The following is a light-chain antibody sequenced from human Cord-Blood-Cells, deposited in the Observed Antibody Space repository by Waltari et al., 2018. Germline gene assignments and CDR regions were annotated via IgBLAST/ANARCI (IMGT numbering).Light chain of an antibody. CDR2: DAS. CDR1: QSISSY. V-gene: IGKV3-11*01. CDR3: QQRSNWLT. Sequence: EIVLTQPLATLSLSPGERATPSCRPSQSISSYLAWYQQKPGEAHRLLTYDASNRATGIPTMFSGSGAGKDFTLTSSSLAPEDVAVYYCQQRSNWLTFGGGTKVEIK. J-gene: IGKJ4*01.